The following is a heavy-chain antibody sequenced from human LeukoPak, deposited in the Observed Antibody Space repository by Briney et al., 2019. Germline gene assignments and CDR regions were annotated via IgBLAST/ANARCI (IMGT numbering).Heavy chain of an antibody. Sequence: SETLSLTCTVSGGSISHYYWSWIRQPQGKGLEWIGYIYYSVTTNYNPSLKSRVTISVDTSKNQFSLKLNSVTAADTAVYYCAREDPQTKVPEGMDVWGQGTTVTVSS. CDR3: AREDPQTKVPEGMDV. D-gene: IGHD4/OR15-4a*01. CDR1: GGSISHYY. V-gene: IGHV4-59*01. CDR2: IYYSVTT. J-gene: IGHJ6*02.